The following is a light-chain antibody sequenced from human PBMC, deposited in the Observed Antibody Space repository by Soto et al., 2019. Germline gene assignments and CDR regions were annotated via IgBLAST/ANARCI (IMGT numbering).Light chain of an antibody. CDR3: QQANSLPLT. J-gene: IGKJ4*01. CDR2: VAS. V-gene: IGKV1-12*01. CDR1: QGISSW. Sequence: DIQMTQSPSSVSASVGDRVTITCRASQGISSWLAWYQHKPGKAPKLLMYVASSLQSGVPSRFTGSGSGTDFTLTINSLQPEDFATYYCQQANSLPLTFGGGTKVDIK.